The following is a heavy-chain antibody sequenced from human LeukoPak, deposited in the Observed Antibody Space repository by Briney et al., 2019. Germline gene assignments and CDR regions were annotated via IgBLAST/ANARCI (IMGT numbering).Heavy chain of an antibody. Sequence: GGSLRLSCAASGFTVTSNYMSWVRQAPGKGLEWVTVIYSGGSTYYADSVKGRFTISRDNSKNTLYLQMNSLRAEGTAVYYCARVQGHTMVREYYFDYWGQGTLVTVSS. CDR1: GFTVTSNY. CDR3: ARVQGHTMVREYYFDY. J-gene: IGHJ4*02. CDR2: IYSGGST. V-gene: IGHV3-53*01. D-gene: IGHD3-10*01.